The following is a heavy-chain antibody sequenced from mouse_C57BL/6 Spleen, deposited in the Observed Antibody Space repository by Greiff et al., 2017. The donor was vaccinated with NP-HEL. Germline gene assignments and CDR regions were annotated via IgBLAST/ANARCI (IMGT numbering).Heavy chain of an antibody. D-gene: IGHD2-4*01. Sequence: QVQLQQPGAELVKPGASVKLSCKASGYTFTSYWMPWVKQRPGQGLEWIGMIHPNSGSTNYNEKFKSKATLTVDKSSSTAYMQLSSLTSEDSAVYYCAKYDYDWYFDVWGTVTTVTVSS. CDR2: IHPNSGST. V-gene: IGHV1-64*01. CDR1: GYTFTSYW. J-gene: IGHJ1*03. CDR3: AKYDYDWYFDV.